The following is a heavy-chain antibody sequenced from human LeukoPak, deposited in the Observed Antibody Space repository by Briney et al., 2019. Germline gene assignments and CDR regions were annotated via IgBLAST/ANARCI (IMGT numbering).Heavy chain of an antibody. CDR2: IYYSGST. V-gene: IGHV4-39*07. CDR1: GGSISSSSYY. CDR3: ARPASSSGYSYFDY. Sequence: PSETLSLTCTVPGGSISSSSYYWGWIRQPPGKGLEWIGSIYYSGSTYYNPSLKSRVTISVDKSKNQFSLKLSSVTAADTAVYYCARPASSSGYSYFDYWGQGTLVTVSS. D-gene: IGHD3-3*01. J-gene: IGHJ4*02.